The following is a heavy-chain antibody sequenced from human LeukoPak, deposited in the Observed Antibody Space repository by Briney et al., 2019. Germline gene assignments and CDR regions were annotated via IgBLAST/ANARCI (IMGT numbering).Heavy chain of an antibody. J-gene: IGHJ4*02. CDR1: GFTFSSYA. CDR2: ISYDGSNK. D-gene: IGHD3-10*01. V-gene: IGHV3-30*04. Sequence: QTGGSLRLSCAASGFTFSSYAMHWVRQAPGKGLEWMAVISYDGSNKYYADSVKGRFTISRDNSKNTLYLQMNSLRAEDTAVYYCMKWFGEFDFDYWGQGTLVTVSS. CDR3: MKWFGEFDFDY.